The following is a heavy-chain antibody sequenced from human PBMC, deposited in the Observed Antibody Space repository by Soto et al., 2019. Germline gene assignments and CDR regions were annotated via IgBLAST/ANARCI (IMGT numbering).Heavy chain of an antibody. Sequence: SLRLSCAASGFTFSSYAMSWVRQAPGKGLEWVSAISGSGGSTYYADSVKGRFTISRDNSKSTLLLQMNGLRAEDTAVYHCAKDMHGNGEYYFDYWGQGSLVTVSS. D-gene: IGHD4-17*01. CDR1: GFTFSSYA. V-gene: IGHV3-23*01. CDR2: ISGSGGST. CDR3: AKDMHGNGEYYFDY. J-gene: IGHJ4*02.